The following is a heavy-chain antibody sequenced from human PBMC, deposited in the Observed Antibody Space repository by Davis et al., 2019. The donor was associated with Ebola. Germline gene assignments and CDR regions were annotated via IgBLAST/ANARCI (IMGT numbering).Heavy chain of an antibody. D-gene: IGHD1-26*01. CDR1: GYTFTSYG. J-gene: IGHJ4*02. V-gene: IGHV1-18*04. Sequence: AASVKVSCKASGYTFTSYGISWVRQAPGQGLEWMGWISAYNGNTNYAQKLQGRLTLTEDTSTDTAYMELSSLRSEDTAVYYCSVGGQDGGFDYWGQGTLVPVSS. CDR3: SVGGQDGGFDY. CDR2: ISAYNGNT.